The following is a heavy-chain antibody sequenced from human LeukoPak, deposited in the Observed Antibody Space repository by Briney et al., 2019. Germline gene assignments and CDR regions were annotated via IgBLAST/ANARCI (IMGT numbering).Heavy chain of an antibody. CDR2: IYNSGSI. D-gene: IGHD2-15*01. V-gene: IGHV4-59*11. CDR1: GGSINSHY. Sequence: SETLSLTCTVSGGSINSHYCNWIRQSPGKGLEWIGYIYNSGSINYNPSLKSRVTIPVDTSKNQFSLKLSSVTAADTAIYYCATKVRGGFDIWGQGTMVTVSS. J-gene: IGHJ3*02. CDR3: ATKVRGGFDI.